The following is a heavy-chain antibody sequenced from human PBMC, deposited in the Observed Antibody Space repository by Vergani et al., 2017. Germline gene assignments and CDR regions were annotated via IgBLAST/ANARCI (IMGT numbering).Heavy chain of an antibody. V-gene: IGHV1-69*04. D-gene: IGHD3-22*01. Sequence: QVQLVQSGAEVKKPGSSVKVSCKASGGTFSSYAISWVRQAPGQGLEWMGRIIPILGIANYAQKFQGRVTITADKSTSTAYMELSSLRSEDTAVYYCASPYYHYDSNGGYFDLWGRGTLVTVSS. J-gene: IGHJ2*01. CDR2: IIPILGIA. CDR1: GGTFSSYA. CDR3: ASPYYHYDSNGGYFDL.